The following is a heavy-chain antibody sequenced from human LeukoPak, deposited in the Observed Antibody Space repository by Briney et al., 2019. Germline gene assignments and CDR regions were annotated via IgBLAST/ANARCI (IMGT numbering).Heavy chain of an antibody. V-gene: IGHV3-7*01. Sequence: PGGSLRLSCAASGFTFSTYSMSWVRQAPGKGLDWVASINQDGSAEYYVDSVRGRFTISRDNAKNSLYLQVNSLRVDDTAVFGGVTTFDYWGQGTLVNVSS. CDR3: VTTFDY. CDR1: GFTFSTYS. CDR2: INQDGSAE. D-gene: IGHD4-17*01. J-gene: IGHJ4*02.